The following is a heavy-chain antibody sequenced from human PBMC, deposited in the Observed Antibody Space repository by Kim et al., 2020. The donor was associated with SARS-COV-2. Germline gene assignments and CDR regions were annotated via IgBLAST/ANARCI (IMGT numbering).Heavy chain of an antibody. CDR1: GFTFSNAW. J-gene: IGHJ6*02. CDR3: TTDRAHGYYYYYGMDV. V-gene: IGHV3-15*01. D-gene: IGHD3-10*01. CDR2: IKSKTDGGTT. Sequence: GGSLRLSCAASGFTFSNAWMSWVRQAPGKGLEWVGSIKSKTDGGTTDYAAPVKGRFTISRDDSKNTLYLQMNSLKTEDTAVYYCTTDRAHGYYYYYGMDVWGQGTTVTVSS.